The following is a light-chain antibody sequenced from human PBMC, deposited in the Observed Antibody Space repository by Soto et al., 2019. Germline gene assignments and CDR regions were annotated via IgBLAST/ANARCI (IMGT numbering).Light chain of an antibody. Sequence: DIQMTQSPSSLSASAGVRVTITCRASQGISTYLAWYQQKPGKVPKRLIYAASTLQSGVPSRFSGSGSGTEFTLPSSSLQPEDVATYYCLLFKCVPLTFGGGTKVEIK. J-gene: IGKJ4*01. CDR2: AAS. CDR3: LLFKCVPLT. V-gene: IGKV1-27*01. CDR1: QGISTY.